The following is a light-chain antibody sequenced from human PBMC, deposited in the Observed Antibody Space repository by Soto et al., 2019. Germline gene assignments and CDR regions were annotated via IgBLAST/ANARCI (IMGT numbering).Light chain of an antibody. J-gene: IGKJ4*01. CDR3: QKYDTAPLT. Sequence: DIQMTQSPSSLSAPVGHRVTITCRARQGISNYLAWYQQKPGEVPKLLISAASTLQSGAPSRFSASGSGTDFTLTISSLQPEDVATYYCQKYDTAPLTFGGGTQVEI. CDR2: AAS. CDR1: QGISNY. V-gene: IGKV1-27*01.